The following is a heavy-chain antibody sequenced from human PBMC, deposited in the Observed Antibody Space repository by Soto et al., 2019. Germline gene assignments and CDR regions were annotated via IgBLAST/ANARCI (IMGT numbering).Heavy chain of an antibody. V-gene: IGHV3-30*18. CDR2: ISYDGRDI. D-gene: IGHD3-22*01. J-gene: IGHJ4*02. CDR3: VQDLYYDSSGYYPSY. CDR1: GFIFSTYG. Sequence: QVQLVESGGGVVQPGRSLRLSCAASGFIFSTYGMHWVRQAPGKGLEWVAVISYDGRDILYADSVKGRFTISRADSKNTLYLQMNSLRAEDTAMYYCVQDLYYDSSGYYPSYWGQGTLVTVSS.